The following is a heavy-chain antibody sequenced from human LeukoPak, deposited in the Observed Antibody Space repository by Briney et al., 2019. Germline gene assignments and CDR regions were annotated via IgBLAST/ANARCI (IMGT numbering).Heavy chain of an antibody. CDR2: ISPNSGGT. CDR3: AREWVDTVMVFDY. Sequence: ASVKVSCKASGYTFTGYYMHWVRQAPGQGLEWMGWISPNSGGTNYAQKFQGRVTMTRDTSISTPYMELSRLRSDDTAVYYCAREWVDTVMVFDYWGQGTLVTVSS. J-gene: IGHJ4*02. CDR1: GYTFTGYY. D-gene: IGHD5-18*01. V-gene: IGHV1-2*02.